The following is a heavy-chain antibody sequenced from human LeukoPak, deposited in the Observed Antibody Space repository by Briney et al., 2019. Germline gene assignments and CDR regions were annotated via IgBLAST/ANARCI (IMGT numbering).Heavy chain of an antibody. CDR3: ARGLSREHQLVQGAFDI. Sequence: SETLSLTCAVYGGSFSGYYWSWIRQPPGKGLEWIGEINHSGSTNYNPSLKSRVTISVDTSKNQFSLKLSSVTAADTAVYYCARGLSREHQLVQGAFDIWGQGTMVTVSS. CDR1: GGSFSGYY. D-gene: IGHD6-13*01. V-gene: IGHV4-34*01. J-gene: IGHJ3*02. CDR2: INHSGST.